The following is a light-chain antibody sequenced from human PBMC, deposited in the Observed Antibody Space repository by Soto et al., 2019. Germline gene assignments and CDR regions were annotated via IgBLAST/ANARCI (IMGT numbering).Light chain of an antibody. CDR2: DAS. V-gene: IGKV3-11*01. J-gene: IGKJ1*01. CDR3: QSTYILPWA. CDR1: QSVIRY. Sequence: EIVLTQSPATLSLSPGERATLSCRASQSVIRYLAWYQQRPGQAPRLLIYDASYRATGIPARFSGSGSGTDFTLTISDLQPDDFASYFCQSTYILPWAFGQGTKVEI.